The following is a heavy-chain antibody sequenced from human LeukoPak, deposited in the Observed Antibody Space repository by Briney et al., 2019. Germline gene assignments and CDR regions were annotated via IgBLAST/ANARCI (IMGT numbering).Heavy chain of an antibody. Sequence: ASVKVSRKASGYTFTGYYMHWVRQAPGQGLEWMGWINPNSGGTNYAQKFQGRVTMTRDTSISTAYMELSRLRSDDTAVYYCARDGPQDIVVVPAAVKKYYYGMDVWGQGTTVTVSS. CDR3: ARDGPQDIVVVPAAVKKYYYGMDV. D-gene: IGHD2-2*01. V-gene: IGHV1-2*02. J-gene: IGHJ6*02. CDR1: GYTFTGYY. CDR2: INPNSGGT.